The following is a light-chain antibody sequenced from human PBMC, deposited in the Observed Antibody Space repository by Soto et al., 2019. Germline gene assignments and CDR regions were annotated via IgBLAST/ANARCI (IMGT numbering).Light chain of an antibody. CDR3: ETWDSNTPV. CDR2: LEDSGNY. V-gene: IGLV4-60*03. CDR1: SRHGSYI. Sequence: QSVLTQSSSASASLGSSVKLTCTLSSRHGSYIIAWHQQQPGKAPRYLMKLEDSGNYNKGCGVPVRFSGSSSGADRYLTIANPQSEDEADYYCETWDSNTPVFGGGTQLTVL. J-gene: IGLJ3*02.